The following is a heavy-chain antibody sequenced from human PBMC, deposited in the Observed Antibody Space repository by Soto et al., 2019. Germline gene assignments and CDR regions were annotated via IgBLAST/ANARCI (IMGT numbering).Heavy chain of an antibody. V-gene: IGHV3-23*01. CDR3: ASSNSGSYYLAEYFQH. CDR1: GFTFSSYA. CDR2: ISGSGGST. Sequence: GGSLRLSCAASGFTFSSYAMSWVRQAPGKGLEWVSAISGSGGSTYYADSVKGRFTIPRDNSKNTLYLQMNSLRAEDTAVYYCASSNSGSYYLAEYFQHWGQGTLVTVSS. J-gene: IGHJ1*01. D-gene: IGHD1-26*01.